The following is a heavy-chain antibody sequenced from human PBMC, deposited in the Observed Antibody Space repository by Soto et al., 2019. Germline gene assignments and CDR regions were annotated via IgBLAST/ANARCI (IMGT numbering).Heavy chain of an antibody. D-gene: IGHD5-18*01. CDR1: GGTFSSYA. CDR3: ARDERGYSRYYGMDV. V-gene: IGHV1-69*06. CDR2: IIPIFGTA. Sequence: SVKVSCKASGGTFSSYAISWVRQAPGQGLEWMGGIIPIFGTANYAQKFQGRVTITADKSTSTAYMELSSLRSEDTAVHYCARDERGYSRYYGMDVWGQGTTVTVSS. J-gene: IGHJ6*02.